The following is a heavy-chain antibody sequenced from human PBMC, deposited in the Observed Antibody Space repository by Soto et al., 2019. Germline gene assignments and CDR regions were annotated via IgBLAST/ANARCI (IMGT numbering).Heavy chain of an antibody. Sequence: QVQLVESGGGLVKPGGSLRLSCAASGFTFSDYYMSWIRQAPGKGLEWVSYISSSGSTIYYADSVKGRFTISRDNAKNSLYLHMNSLRAEDTAVYYCARDSTYYDFWSGYSTKNWFDPWGQGTLVTVSS. J-gene: IGHJ5*02. CDR3: ARDSTYYDFWSGYSTKNWFDP. CDR1: GFTFSDYY. CDR2: ISSSGSTI. V-gene: IGHV3-11*01. D-gene: IGHD3-3*01.